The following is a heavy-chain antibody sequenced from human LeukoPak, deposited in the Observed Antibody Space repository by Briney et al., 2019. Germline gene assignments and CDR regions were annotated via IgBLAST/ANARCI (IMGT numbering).Heavy chain of an antibody. CDR1: GFTFSSYG. J-gene: IGHJ5*02. V-gene: IGHV3-30*02. D-gene: IGHD1-20*01. Sequence: PGGSLRLSCAASGFTFSSYGMHWVRQAPGKGLEWVAFIRYDGSNKYYADSVKGRFTISRDNSKNTLYLQMNSLRAEDTAVYYCAKAVITGTTRGNWFDPWGQGTLVTVSS. CDR3: AKAVITGTTRGNWFDP. CDR2: IRYDGSNK.